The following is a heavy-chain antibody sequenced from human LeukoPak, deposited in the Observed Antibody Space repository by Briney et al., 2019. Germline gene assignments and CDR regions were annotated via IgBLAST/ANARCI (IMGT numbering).Heavy chain of an antibody. V-gene: IGHV4-59*01. CDR3: ARSANTRASFDY. CDR2: IYSSGST. Sequence: PSETLSLTCTVSGGSISSYYWSWIRQPPGKGLEWIGYIYSSGSTNYSPSLKRRVTVSVDTSKNPSSLKLNSLTAADTAVYFCARSANTRASFDYWGQGTLVTVSS. CDR1: GGSISSYY. J-gene: IGHJ4*02.